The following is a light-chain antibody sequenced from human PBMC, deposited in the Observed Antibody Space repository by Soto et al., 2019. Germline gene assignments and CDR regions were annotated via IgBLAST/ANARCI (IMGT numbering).Light chain of an antibody. CDR3: SSYTTTYSVV. V-gene: IGLV2-14*03. Sequence: QSVLTQPASVSGSPGQSITISCTGTSSDVGAYNFVSWYQHHPGKAPKVVIYDVTNRPSGVSRRFSVSKSGDTASLTISGLQVEDEADYYCSSYTTTYSVVFGGGTKLTVL. CDR2: DVT. J-gene: IGLJ2*01. CDR1: SSDVGAYNF.